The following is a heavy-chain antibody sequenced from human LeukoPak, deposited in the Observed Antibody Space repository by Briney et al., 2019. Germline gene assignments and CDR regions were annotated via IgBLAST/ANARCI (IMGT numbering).Heavy chain of an antibody. CDR1: GGSINNYY. Sequence: SETLSLTCAVSGGSINNYYWSWIRQPPGKGLEWIGYIYDSGSTNYNPSLKSRVTISVDTSKNQFSLKLSSVTAADTAVYYCARGIPGLPADYWGQGTLVTVSS. CDR3: ARGIPGLPADY. V-gene: IGHV4-59*12. D-gene: IGHD1-14*01. J-gene: IGHJ4*02. CDR2: IYDSGST.